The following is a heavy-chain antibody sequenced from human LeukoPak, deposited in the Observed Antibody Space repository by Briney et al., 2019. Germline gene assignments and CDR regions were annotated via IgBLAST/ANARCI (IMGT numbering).Heavy chain of an antibody. V-gene: IGHV1-69*05. D-gene: IGHD1-26*01. CDR2: IIPIFGTA. J-gene: IGHJ3*02. CDR3: ARVPWELRRISAFDI. CDR1: GGTFSSYA. Sequence: SVKVSCKASGGTFSSYAISWVRQAPGQGLEWMGRIIPIFGTANYAQKFQGRVTITTDESTSTAYMELSSLRSEDTAVYYCARVPWELRRISAFDIWGQGTMVTVSS.